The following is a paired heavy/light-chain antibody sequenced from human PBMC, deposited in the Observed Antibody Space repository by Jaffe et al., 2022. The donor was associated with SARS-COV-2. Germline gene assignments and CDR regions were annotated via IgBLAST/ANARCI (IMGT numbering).Light chain of an antibody. CDR3: QQYYSTPPT. Sequence: DIVMTQSPDSLAVSLGERATINCKSSQSVSYSSNNNNYLAWYQQKPGQPPKLLIYWASTRESGVPDRFSGSGSGTDFTLTISSLQAEDVAVYYCQQYYSTPPTFGQGTKVEIK. J-gene: IGKJ1*01. V-gene: IGKV4-1*01. CDR2: WAS. CDR1: QSVSYSSNNNNY.
Heavy chain of an antibody. V-gene: IGHV3-21*01. CDR1: GFTFSTYS. D-gene: IGHD2-2*01. J-gene: IGHJ4*02. CDR3: ARAHCSSTSCSPYYFDY. CDR2: ISSSSGYI. Sequence: EVQVVESGGGLVKPGGSLRLSCAASGFTFSTYSMDWVRQAPGKGLEWVSSISSSSGYIYYADSVKGRFTISRDNAKNSLYLLMNSLRAEDTAMYYCARAHCSSTSCSPYYFDYWGQGTLVTVSS.